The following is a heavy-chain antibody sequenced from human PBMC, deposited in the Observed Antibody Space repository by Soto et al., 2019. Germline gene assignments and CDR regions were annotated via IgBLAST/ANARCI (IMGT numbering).Heavy chain of an antibody. V-gene: IGHV4-30-4*01. CDR1: GGSISGYY. CDR3: AGQPTAGSFYDLGSYYYYYGMDV. D-gene: IGHD3-16*01. CDR2: IYYSGYT. Sequence: SEALCLTCSGSGGSISGYYGNGIRQPPGKGLEWIGNIYYSGYTDCNPSLKSRVTISVDTSKNQFSLNLSSVTAADSAVYYCAGQPTAGSFYDLGSYYYYYGMDVWGQGTTVT. J-gene: IGHJ6*02.